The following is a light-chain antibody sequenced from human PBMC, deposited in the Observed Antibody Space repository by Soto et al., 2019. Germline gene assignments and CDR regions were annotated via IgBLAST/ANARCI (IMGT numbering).Light chain of an antibody. CDR2: YKSDSDK. V-gene: IGLV5-45*03. J-gene: IGLJ3*02. CDR3: MIWHSSAWV. CDR1: SGINVGTYR. Sequence: QPVLTQPYSLSASPGASASLTCTLRSGINVGTYRIYWYQQKPGSPPQYLLRYKSDSDKQQGSGVPSRFSGSKDASANAGILLISGLQSEDEADYYCMIWHSSAWVFGGGTKVTVL.